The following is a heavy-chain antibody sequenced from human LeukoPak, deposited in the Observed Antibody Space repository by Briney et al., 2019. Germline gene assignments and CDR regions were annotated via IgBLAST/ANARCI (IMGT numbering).Heavy chain of an antibody. Sequence: SGTLSLTCAVSGGSISSSNWCCWVRQPPGEGLEWIGEFSHSGNTYYNPSLKSRVTISLDKSKQQSSLKRTSVTGADTAVYYCAREGLRFNHPNHIDYWGQGTLVTVYS. D-gene: IGHD3-3*01. J-gene: IGHJ4*02. CDR2: FSHSGNT. V-gene: IGHV4-4*02. CDR3: AREGLRFNHPNHIDY. CDR1: GGSISSSNW.